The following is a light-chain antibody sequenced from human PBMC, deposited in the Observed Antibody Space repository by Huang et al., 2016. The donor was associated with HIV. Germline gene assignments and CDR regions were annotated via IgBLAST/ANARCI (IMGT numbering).Light chain of an antibody. Sequence: IVLMQSPATLSLSPGEVATLSCRASQSVSNFLGWYQQKPGQAPRLLINDTSNRATGIPARFSGGGSGTDFTLTINSLEPEDSAVYYCQQRSNWPWTFGQGAKVEIK. V-gene: IGKV3-11*01. CDR1: QSVSNF. CDR2: DTS. CDR3: QQRSNWPWT. J-gene: IGKJ1*01.